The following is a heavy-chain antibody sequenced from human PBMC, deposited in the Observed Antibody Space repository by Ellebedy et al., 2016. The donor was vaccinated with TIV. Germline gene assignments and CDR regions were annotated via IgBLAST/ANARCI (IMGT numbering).Heavy chain of an antibody. CDR3: ARDVWGGGWA. J-gene: IGHJ5*02. V-gene: IGHV3-7*01. CDR1: GFTFSRNW. CDR2: IKQDGREK. D-gene: IGHD6-19*01. Sequence: GESLKTSCEASGFTFSRNWISWFRLAPGKGLEWVANIKQDGREKYYVDSVKGRFTISRDNAKNSVYLQLSSLGAEDTAVYYCARDVWGGGWAWGQGTPVTVSS.